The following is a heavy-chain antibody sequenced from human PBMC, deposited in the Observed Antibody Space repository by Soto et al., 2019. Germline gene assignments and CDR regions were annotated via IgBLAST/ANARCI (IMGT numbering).Heavy chain of an antibody. CDR2: IYYSGST. CDR3: ARQNFGYSYAYTYYYYYYYMDV. CDR1: GGSISSSSYY. V-gene: IGHV4-39*01. Sequence: QLQLQESGPGLVKPSETLSLTCTVSGGSISSSSYYWGWIRQPPGKGLEWIGSIYYSGSTYYNPSLKSRVTISVDTSKNQFSLKLSSVTAADTAVYYCARQNFGYSYAYTYYYYYYYMDVWGKGTTVTVSS. J-gene: IGHJ6*03. D-gene: IGHD5-18*01.